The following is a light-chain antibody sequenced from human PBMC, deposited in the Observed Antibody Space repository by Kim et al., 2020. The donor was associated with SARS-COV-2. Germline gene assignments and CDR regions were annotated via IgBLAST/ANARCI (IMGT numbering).Light chain of an antibody. CDR3: QQLDSYPYT. J-gene: IGKJ2*01. Sequence: IQLTQSPSSLSASVGDRVTITCRASQDISSFLAWYQQKPGKAPKVLIYAASTLQSGVPSRFSGSGSGTDFTLTISRMQPADIATYYCQQLDSYPYTFGQGTKLE. CDR1: QDISSF. CDR2: AAS. V-gene: IGKV1-9*01.